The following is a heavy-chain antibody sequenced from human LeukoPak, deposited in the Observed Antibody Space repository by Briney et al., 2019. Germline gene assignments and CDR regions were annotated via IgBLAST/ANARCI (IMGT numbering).Heavy chain of an antibody. CDR3: ARGLSGSYNDAFDI. V-gene: IGHV3-64*01. CDR2: ISSNGGST. Sequence: GGSLRLSCAASGFTFSSYAMHWVRQAPGKGLEYVSAISSNGGSTYYANSVKGRFTIYRDNAKNSLYLQMYSLRAEDTAVYYCARGLSGSYNDAFDIWGQGTMVTVSS. J-gene: IGHJ3*02. D-gene: IGHD1-26*01. CDR1: GFTFSSYA.